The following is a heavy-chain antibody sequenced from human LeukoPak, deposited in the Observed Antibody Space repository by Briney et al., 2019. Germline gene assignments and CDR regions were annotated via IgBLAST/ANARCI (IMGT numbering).Heavy chain of an antibody. CDR2: IKSKTNGGTT. J-gene: IGHJ6*02. Sequence: GGSLRLSCAASGFTFSNAWMSWVRQAPGKGLEWVGRIKSKTNGGTTDYAAPVKGRFTISRDNSKNTLYLQMNSLRAEDTAVYYCAKDQGEDYYYYGMDVWGQGTTVTVSS. V-gene: IGHV3-15*01. CDR3: AKDQGEDYYYYGMDV. CDR1: GFTFSNAW.